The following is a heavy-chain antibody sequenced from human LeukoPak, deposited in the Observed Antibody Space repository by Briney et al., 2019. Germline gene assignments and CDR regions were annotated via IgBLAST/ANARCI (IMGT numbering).Heavy chain of an antibody. D-gene: IGHD4-17*01. CDR3: ARGVTNDAFDI. CDR2: IWSDGRNK. CDR1: GFSFSSYG. Sequence: GRSLRLSCAASGFSFSSYGMHWVRQAPGKGLEWVAVIWSDGRNKFYADSVKGRFTVSRDNSKNTLFLQMSSLRADDTALYYCARGVTNDAFDIWGQGTMVTVSS. J-gene: IGHJ3*02. V-gene: IGHV3-33*01.